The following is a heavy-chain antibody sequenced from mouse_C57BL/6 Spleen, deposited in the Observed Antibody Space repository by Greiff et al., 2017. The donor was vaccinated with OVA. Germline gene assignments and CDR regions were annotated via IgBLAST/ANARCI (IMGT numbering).Heavy chain of an antibody. Sequence: QVQLKESGAELVRPGTSVKLSCKASGYTFTSYWMHWVKQRPGQGLEWIGVIDPSDSYTNYNQKFKGKATLTVDTSSSTAYMQLSSLTSEDSAVYYSARRWLLPFDYWGQGTTLTVSS. CDR1: GYTFTSYW. V-gene: IGHV1-59*01. J-gene: IGHJ2*01. CDR2: IDPSDSYT. CDR3: ARRWLLPFDY. D-gene: IGHD2-3*01.